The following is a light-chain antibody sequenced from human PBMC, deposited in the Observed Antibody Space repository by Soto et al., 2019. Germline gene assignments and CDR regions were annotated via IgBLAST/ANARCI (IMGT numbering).Light chain of an antibody. CDR2: EVT. CDR1: STDIGVYDH. J-gene: IGLJ3*02. CDR3: SSYTTSATLV. Sequence: QSALTQPAAVSGSPGQSITISCTGTSTDIGVYDHVSWYQQHPGKAPKVMIYEVTARPSGVSNRFSGSKSGDTASLTISGLQSEDEADYYCSSYTTSATLVFGGGTKLNVL. V-gene: IGLV2-14*01.